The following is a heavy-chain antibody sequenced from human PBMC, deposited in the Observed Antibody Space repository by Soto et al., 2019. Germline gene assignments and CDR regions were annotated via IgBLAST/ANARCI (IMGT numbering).Heavy chain of an antibody. CDR1: GYRFSSYA. CDR3: ARSEETYNGVLTGMDLFYYYLGMDA. V-gene: IGHV1-3*01. J-gene: IGHJ6*02. CDR2: INVGNGNT. Sequence: ASVKVSCKASGYRFSSYAIQWVRQAPGQRLEWMGWINVGNGNTKYSQKFQDRVTIIRDTSANTAYMEVSSLRSEDTAVYYCARSEETYNGVLTGMDLFYYYLGMDAWGQGTTVTVS. D-gene: IGHD3-9*01.